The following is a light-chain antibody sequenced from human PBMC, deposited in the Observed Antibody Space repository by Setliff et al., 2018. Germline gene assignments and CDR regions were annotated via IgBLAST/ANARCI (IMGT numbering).Light chain of an antibody. Sequence: QSALTQPPSASGSPGQSVTISCTGTSRDVGGYNFVSWYQQHPGKAPKLIISEVTERPSGVPDRFSGSKSGSTASLTVSGLQAEDEADYYCSSYAGSDNYVFGTGTKVTVL. CDR3: SSYAGSDNYV. V-gene: IGLV2-8*01. CDR1: SRDVGGYNF. J-gene: IGLJ1*01. CDR2: EVT.